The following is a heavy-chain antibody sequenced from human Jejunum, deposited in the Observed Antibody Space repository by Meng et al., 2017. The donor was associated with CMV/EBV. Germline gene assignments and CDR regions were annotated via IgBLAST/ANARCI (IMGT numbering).Heavy chain of an antibody. V-gene: IGHV1-2*02. Sequence: KVSCKASGCTFTHVYLHWVRQAHGQGLGWMGWVNPDNGGTDYAQKFQGRVIMTSDTSISTVFMELSRLTVDDTAVYYGARGPWGFDLWGQGTLVTVSS. CDR3: ARGPWGFDL. CDR1: GCTFTHVY. J-gene: IGHJ4*02. CDR2: VNPDNGGT. D-gene: IGHD7-27*01.